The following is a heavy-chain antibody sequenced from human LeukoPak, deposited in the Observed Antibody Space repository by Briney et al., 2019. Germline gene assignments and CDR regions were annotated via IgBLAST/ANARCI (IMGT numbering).Heavy chain of an antibody. CDR3: ARDSGSYYVYYYHMDV. D-gene: IGHD1-26*01. CDR2: INHSGST. Sequence: SETLSLTCAVYGGSFSGYYWSWIRQPPGKGLEWIGEINHSGSTNYNPSLKSRVTISVDTSKNQFSLKLSSVTAADTAVYYCARDSGSYYVYYYHMDVWGKGTTVTVSS. J-gene: IGHJ6*03. V-gene: IGHV4-34*01. CDR1: GGSFSGYY.